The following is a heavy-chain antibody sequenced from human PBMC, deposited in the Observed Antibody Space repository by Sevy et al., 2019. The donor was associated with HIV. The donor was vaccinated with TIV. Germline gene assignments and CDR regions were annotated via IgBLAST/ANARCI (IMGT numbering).Heavy chain of an antibody. CDR2: ISSSSSTI. V-gene: IGHV3-48*01. J-gene: IGHJ6*02. CDR3: ARVVVVPDYYGMDV. CDR1: GFTFSSYS. D-gene: IGHD2-2*01. Sequence: GGSLRLSCAASGFTFSSYSMNWVRQAPGKGLEWVSYISSSSSTIYYAASVKGRFTISRDNANNSLYLQMNSLRAEDTAFYYCARVVVVPDYYGMDVWGQGTTVTVSS.